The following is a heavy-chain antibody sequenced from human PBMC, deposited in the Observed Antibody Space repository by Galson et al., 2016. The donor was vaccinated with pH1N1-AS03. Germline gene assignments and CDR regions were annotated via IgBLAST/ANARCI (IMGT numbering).Heavy chain of an antibody. CDR2: IKQDGSEK. D-gene: IGHD6-13*01. V-gene: IGHV3-7*01. CDR3: ASAIAAPGSS. J-gene: IGHJ5*02. CDR1: GFTFNTYW. Sequence: SLRLSCAASGFTFNTYWMHWVRQAPGKGLEWVANIKQDGSEKYYVDSVKGRFTISRDNAKNSLYLQMNSLRAEDTAVYYCASAIAAPGSSWGQGTLVTVSS.